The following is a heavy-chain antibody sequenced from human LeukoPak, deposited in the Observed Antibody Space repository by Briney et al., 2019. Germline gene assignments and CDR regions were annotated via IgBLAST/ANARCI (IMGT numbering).Heavy chain of an antibody. J-gene: IGHJ5*02. CDR1: GGSISSGY. CDR3: AGGSGASWFDP. D-gene: IGHD2-8*02. CDR2: IYNSGGS. V-gene: IGHV4-59*01. Sequence: SETLSLTCSVSGGSISSGYWSWVRQPPGKGLEWIAYIYNSGGSNYNPSLKSRVTISLDTSKNQFSLKLSSVTAADTAVYYCAGGSGASWFDPWGQGTLVTVSS.